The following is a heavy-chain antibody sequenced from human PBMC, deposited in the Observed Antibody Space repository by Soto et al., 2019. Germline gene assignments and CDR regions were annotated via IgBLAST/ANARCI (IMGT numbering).Heavy chain of an antibody. J-gene: IGHJ6*02. CDR3: ARLNPDIVLMDV. CDR1: GGTFSSYA. Sequence: ASVKVSCKASGGTFSSYAISWVRQAPGQGLEWMGGIIPIFGTANYAQKFQGRVTITADESTSTAYMELSSLRSEDTAVYYCARLNPDIVLMDVWGQGTTVTVYS. D-gene: IGHD2-8*01. V-gene: IGHV1-69*13. CDR2: IIPIFGTA.